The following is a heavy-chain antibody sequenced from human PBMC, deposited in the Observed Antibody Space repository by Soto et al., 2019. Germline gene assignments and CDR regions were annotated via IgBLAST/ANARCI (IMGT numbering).Heavy chain of an antibody. V-gene: IGHV4-61*01. CDR1: GGSVSSGSYY. Sequence: PSETLSLTCTVSGGSVSSGSYYWGCIRQPPGKGLEWIGYIYYSGSTNYNPALKCRVTISVDTSKNQFSLKLSSVTAADTDVYYCARDAFTIDYDSGFDPWGQGTLVTVSS. D-gene: IGHD3-22*01. J-gene: IGHJ5*02. CDR2: IYYSGST. CDR3: ARDAFTIDYDSGFDP.